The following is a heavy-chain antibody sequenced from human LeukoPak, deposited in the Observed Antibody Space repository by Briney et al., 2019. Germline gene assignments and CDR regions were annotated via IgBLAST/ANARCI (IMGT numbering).Heavy chain of an antibody. CDR2: INHSGST. Sequence: SETLSLTCAVYGGSFSGYYWSWIRQPPGKGLEWIGEINHSGSTNYNPSLKSRVTISVDTSKNQFSLKLSSVTAADTAVYYCARANRVSLYYFDYWGQGTLVTVSS. J-gene: IGHJ4*02. D-gene: IGHD5/OR15-5a*01. CDR1: GGSFSGYY. V-gene: IGHV4-34*01. CDR3: ARANRVSLYYFDY.